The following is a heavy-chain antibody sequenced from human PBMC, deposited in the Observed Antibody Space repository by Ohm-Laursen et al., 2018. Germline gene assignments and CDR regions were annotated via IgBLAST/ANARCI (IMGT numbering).Heavy chain of an antibody. V-gene: IGHV4-59*08. J-gene: IGHJ6*02. CDR3: ARRPTYYYGMDV. Sequence: PSQTLSLTCTVSGGSISSNYWSWIRQPPGKGLEWIGYIYYSGSTNYNPSLKSRVTISVDTSKNQFSLKLSPVTAADTAVYYCARRPTYYYGMDVWGQGTTVTVSS. CDR1: GGSISSNY. CDR2: IYYSGST. D-gene: IGHD4-17*01.